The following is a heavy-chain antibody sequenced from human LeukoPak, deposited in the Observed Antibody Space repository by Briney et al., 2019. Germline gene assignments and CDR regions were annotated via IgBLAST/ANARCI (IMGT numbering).Heavy chain of an antibody. D-gene: IGHD1-26*01. CDR1: GYTFTGYY. CDR3: ARVERSGSYSQRY. J-gene: IGHJ4*02. CDR2: INTNTGNP. Sequence: ASVKVSCKASGYTFTGYYMHWVRQAPGQGLEWMGWINTNTGNPTYAQGFTGRFVFSLDTSVSTAYLQISSPKAEDTAVYYCARVERSGSYSQRYWGQGTLVTVSS. V-gene: IGHV7-4-1*02.